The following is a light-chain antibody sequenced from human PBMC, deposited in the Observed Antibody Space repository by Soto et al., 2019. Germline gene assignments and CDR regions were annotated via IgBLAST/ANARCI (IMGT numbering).Light chain of an antibody. CDR1: RGVSSS. CDR3: HQRTNWPPET. V-gene: IGKV3-11*01. Sequence: EIVLTQSPVTLSLSPGERATLSCRASRGVSSSLVWYQQKPGQAPRLLIYDASNRATGIPARFSGSGSGTDFTLTISSLEPEDFAVYYCHQRTNWPPETFGQGTRLEIK. J-gene: IGKJ5*01. CDR2: DAS.